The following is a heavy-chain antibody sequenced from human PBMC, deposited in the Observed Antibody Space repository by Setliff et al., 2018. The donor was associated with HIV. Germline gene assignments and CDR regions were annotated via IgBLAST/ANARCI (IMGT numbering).Heavy chain of an antibody. CDR2: IRSKTYGGTT. V-gene: IGHV3-49*04. CDR3: SRDVLTNNYYYYGMDV. CDR1: GFTFGDYA. D-gene: IGHD4-4*01. J-gene: IGHJ6*02. Sequence: GGSLRLSCTASGFTFGDYAMSWVRQAPGKGLEWVGFIRSKTYGGTTEYAASVKDRFTISRDDSKSIAYLQMNSLKTEDSAVYYCSRDVLTNNYYYYGMDVWGQGTTVTVSS.